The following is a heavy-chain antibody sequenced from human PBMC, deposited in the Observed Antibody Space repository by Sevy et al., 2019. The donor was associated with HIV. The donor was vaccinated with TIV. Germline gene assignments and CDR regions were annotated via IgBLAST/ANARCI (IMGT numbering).Heavy chain of an antibody. CDR1: GFTVGSNY. CDR2: IYSGVTT. V-gene: IGHV3-53*01. CDR3: ARVSVYYYDSSGYYTTGNAFDI. D-gene: IGHD3-22*01. J-gene: IGHJ3*02. Sequence: GGSLRLSCAASGFTVGSNYRSWVRQAPGKGLEWVSIIYSGVTTSYADSVKGRFTISRDNSKNTLYLQMNSLRAEDTAVYYCARVSVYYYDSSGYYTTGNAFDIWGQGTMVTVSS.